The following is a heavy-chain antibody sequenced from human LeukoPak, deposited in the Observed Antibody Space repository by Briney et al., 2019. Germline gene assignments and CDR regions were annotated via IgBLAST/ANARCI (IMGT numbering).Heavy chain of an antibody. Sequence: GGSLRLSCEASGFTFSTYGMHWVRQAPGKGLEWVAVIWYDGSNKYYADSVKGRFTISRDNSKSTLYLQMNSLRAEDTAVYYCAKERVGYPFDYWGQGTLVTVSS. CDR3: AKERVGYPFDY. CDR1: GFTFSTYG. V-gene: IGHV3-30*02. J-gene: IGHJ4*02. D-gene: IGHD3-16*02. CDR2: IWYDGSNK.